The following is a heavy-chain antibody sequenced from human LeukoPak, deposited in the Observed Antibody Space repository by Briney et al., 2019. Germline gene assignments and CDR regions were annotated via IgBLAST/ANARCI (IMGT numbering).Heavy chain of an antibody. CDR2: IASDGSST. Sequence: RPGGSLRLSCAASGFTFSSYWMNWVCQAPGKGLVWVSRIASDGSSTTYADSVKGRFSISRDNAKNTLYLQMNSLRVEDTAVYYCARGRPHGNDYWGQGTLVTVSS. D-gene: IGHD4-23*01. V-gene: IGHV3-74*01. CDR1: GFTFSSYW. J-gene: IGHJ4*02. CDR3: ARGRPHGNDY.